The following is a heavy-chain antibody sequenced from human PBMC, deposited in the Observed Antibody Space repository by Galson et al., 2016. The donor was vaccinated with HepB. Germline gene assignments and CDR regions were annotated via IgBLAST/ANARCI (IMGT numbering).Heavy chain of an antibody. Sequence: TLSLTCTVSGGSISSGGYSWGWIRLHPGRGLVWIGYIYYSGSTVHNPSLKSRVTISVDTSKTHFSLKLSSVTAADTAVYYCVAVAVRGYYYGMDVWGQGTTVTVSS. V-gene: IGHV4-31*03. CDR1: GGSISSGGYS. D-gene: IGHD6-19*01. J-gene: IGHJ6*02. CDR3: VAVAVRGYYYGMDV. CDR2: IYYSGST.